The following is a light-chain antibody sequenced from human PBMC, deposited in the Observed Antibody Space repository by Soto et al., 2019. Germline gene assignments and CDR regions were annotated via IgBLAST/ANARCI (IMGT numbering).Light chain of an antibody. CDR3: QQYGSSGT. V-gene: IGKV3-20*01. CDR2: GAS. CDR1: QSVSNDY. J-gene: IGKJ1*01. Sequence: IVLTQSAGTLSLSPGDRATLSCRASQSVSNDYLAWFQQKPGQTPRLLIYGASNRATGIPDRFSGSGSGTDFTLTISRLEPEDFAVYYCQQYGSSGTFGQGTKVDIK.